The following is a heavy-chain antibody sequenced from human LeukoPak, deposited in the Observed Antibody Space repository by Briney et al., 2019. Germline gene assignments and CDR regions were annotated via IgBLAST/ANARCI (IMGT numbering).Heavy chain of an antibody. CDR3: AKGLWDYYGSGIMYYTMDI. CDR2: ISGSGGST. V-gene: IGHV3-23*01. D-gene: IGHD3-10*01. CDR1: GFTFSSYA. J-gene: IGHJ6*02. Sequence: GGSLRLSCAASGFTFSSYAMSWVRQAPGKGLEWVSAISGSGGSTYYADSVKGRFTISRDNSKNTLYLQMNSLRAEDTAVYYCAKGLWDYYGSGIMYYTMDIWGQGTTVTVSS.